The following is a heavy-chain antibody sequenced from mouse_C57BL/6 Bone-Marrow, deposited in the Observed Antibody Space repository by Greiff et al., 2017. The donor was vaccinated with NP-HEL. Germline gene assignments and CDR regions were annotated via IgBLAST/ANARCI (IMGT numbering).Heavy chain of an antibody. Sequence: VQLQQSGAELVKPGASVKMSCKASGYTFTSYWITWVKQRPGQGLEWIGDIYPGSGSTNYNEKFKSKATLTVDTSSSTAYMQLSSLTSEDSAVYYCAREDGSSGYWYFDVWGTGTTVTVSS. V-gene: IGHV1-55*01. D-gene: IGHD1-1*01. J-gene: IGHJ1*03. CDR2: IYPGSGST. CDR3: AREDGSSGYWYFDV. CDR1: GYTFTSYW.